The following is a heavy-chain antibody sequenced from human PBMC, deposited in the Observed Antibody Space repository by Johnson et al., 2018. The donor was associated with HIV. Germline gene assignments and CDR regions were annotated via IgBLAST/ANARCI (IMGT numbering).Heavy chain of an antibody. CDR3: ARGSRYTYDNDDAYLLHAFDI. Sequence: QVQLVESGGGVVKPGGSLRLSCVASGFTFSDYYMTWIRQAPGKGLEWVSYISGSGGTIYSADSVQGRFTISRDNARNSLYLQMNSLRVEDTAVYYCARGSRYTYDNDDAYLLHAFDIWGQGTTVTVSS. J-gene: IGHJ3*02. CDR1: GFTFSDYY. V-gene: IGHV3-11*04. D-gene: IGHD3-22*01. CDR2: ISGSGGTI.